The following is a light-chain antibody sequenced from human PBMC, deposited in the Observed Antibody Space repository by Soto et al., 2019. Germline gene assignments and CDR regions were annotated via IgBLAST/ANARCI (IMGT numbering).Light chain of an antibody. CDR2: EVS. Sequence: QSVLTQPASVSGSPGQSITISCTGTSSDVGSYNLDSWYQQHPGKAPKLMIYEVSKRPSGVSNRFSGSKSGNTASLTISGLQAEDEADYYCCSYAGSSYVVFGGGTQLTVL. J-gene: IGLJ2*01. CDR3: CSYAGSSYVV. CDR1: SSDVGSYNL. V-gene: IGLV2-23*02.